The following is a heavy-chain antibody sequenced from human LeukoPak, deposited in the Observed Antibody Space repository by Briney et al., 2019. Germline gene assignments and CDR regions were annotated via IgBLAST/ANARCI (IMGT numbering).Heavy chain of an antibody. V-gene: IGHV3-7*01. D-gene: IGHD1-20*01. CDR1: GFTFSHDW. J-gene: IGHJ4*02. CDR2: IKQDGSGE. Sequence: GGSLRLSCAASGFTFSHDWMSWVRQAPGKGLEWVASIKQDGSGEHYVDSVKGRFTISRDNAKNSLYLQMNSLRTEDTAVYFCARDHYNWTPDQGYKVFDYWGQGSLVTVSS. CDR3: ARDHYNWTPDQGYKVFDY.